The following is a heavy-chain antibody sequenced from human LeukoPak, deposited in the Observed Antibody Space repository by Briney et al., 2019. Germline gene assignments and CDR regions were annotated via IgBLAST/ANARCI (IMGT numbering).Heavy chain of an antibody. CDR1: GYTLTELS. V-gene: IGHV1-24*01. CDR3: ATALGEPYTFDY. J-gene: IGHJ4*02. Sequence: ASVKVSCKVSGYTLTELSMHWVRQAPGKGLEWMGGFDPEDGETIYAQKFQGRVTMTEDTSTDTAYMELSSLRSEDTAVYYCATALGEPYTFDYWGQGTLVTVSS. CDR2: FDPEDGET. D-gene: IGHD3-16*01.